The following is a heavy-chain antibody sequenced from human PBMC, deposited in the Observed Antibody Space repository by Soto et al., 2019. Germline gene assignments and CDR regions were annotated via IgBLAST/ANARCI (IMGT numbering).Heavy chain of an antibody. CDR3: ARDPWWEVGAVLDY. V-gene: IGHV1-69*06. J-gene: IGHJ4*02. D-gene: IGHD1-26*01. Sequence: QVQLVQSGAEVKKPGSSVKVSCKASGGTFSSYAISWVRQAPGQGLEWMGGIIPIFGTANYAQKFQGRVTITADKSTSTAYMDRISLRSEDKAVYYCARDPWWEVGAVLDYWGQGTRVTVSS. CDR2: IIPIFGTA. CDR1: GGTFSSYA.